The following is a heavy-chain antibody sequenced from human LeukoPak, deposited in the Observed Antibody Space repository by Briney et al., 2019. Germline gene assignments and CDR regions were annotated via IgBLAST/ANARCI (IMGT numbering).Heavy chain of an antibody. D-gene: IGHD7-27*01. Sequence: SETLSLTCTVSGGSINSGSYDWSWIRQPAGKGLEWIGRTYSSGSTNYNPSLKGRVTISVDTSKNQFSLNLSSVTAADTAVYYCARGLGIGKDYFDCWGQGTLVTVSS. CDR2: TYSSGST. V-gene: IGHV4-61*02. CDR1: GGSINSGSYD. CDR3: ARGLGIGKDYFDC. J-gene: IGHJ4*02.